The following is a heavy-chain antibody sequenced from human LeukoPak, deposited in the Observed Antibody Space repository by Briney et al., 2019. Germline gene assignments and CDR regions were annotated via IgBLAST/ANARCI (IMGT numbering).Heavy chain of an antibody. Sequence: GGSLRLSCAASGFTFSNSWMHWIRQAPGKGLVWVSRINSDGSSTSYADSVKGRFTISRDNAKNTLYLQMNSLRAEDTAVYYCARENIVAYYFDYWGQGALVTVSS. CDR2: INSDGSST. V-gene: IGHV3-74*01. CDR3: ARENIVAYYFDY. D-gene: IGHD5-12*01. J-gene: IGHJ4*02. CDR1: GFTFSNSW.